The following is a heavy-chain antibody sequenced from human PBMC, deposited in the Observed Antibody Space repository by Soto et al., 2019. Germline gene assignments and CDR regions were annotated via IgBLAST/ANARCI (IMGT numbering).Heavy chain of an antibody. CDR3: AREWPSVDSYGSGVMDV. CDR2: IYHSGST. V-gene: IGHV4-4*02. D-gene: IGHD5-18*01. CDR1: GGSISSSNW. Sequence: QVQLQESGPGLVKPSGTLSVTCAVSGGSISSSNWWNWVRQPPGKGLEWIGEIYHSGSTNYNPSLRSRVHLSLDKSTHPFSLRVKSVPAADTAASYCAREWPSVDSYGSGVMDVWGQGTTVTVSS. J-gene: IGHJ6*02.